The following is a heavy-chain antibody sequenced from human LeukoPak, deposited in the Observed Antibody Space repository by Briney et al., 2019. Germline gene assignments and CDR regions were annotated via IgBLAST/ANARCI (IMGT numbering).Heavy chain of an antibody. Sequence: GGSLRLSCAVSGITLSNYAMSWVRQAPGKGLEWVAGISGSGGGTHYADSVKGRFTISRDNPKNTLYLQMNNLRAGDTAVYFCAKRGVVIRVILVGFHKEAYCFDSWGQGALLTVSS. CDR1: GITLSNYA. CDR3: AKRGVVIRVILVGFHKEAYCFDS. D-gene: IGHD3-22*01. J-gene: IGHJ4*02. V-gene: IGHV3-23*01. CDR2: ISGSGGGT.